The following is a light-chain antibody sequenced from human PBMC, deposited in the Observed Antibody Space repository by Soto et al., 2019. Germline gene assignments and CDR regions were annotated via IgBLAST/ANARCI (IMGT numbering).Light chain of an antibody. V-gene: IGKV3-20*01. J-gene: IGKJ5*01. CDR3: QKYTGPPTT. Sequence: DIILTQSPDTLSVSPGDRATLSCRASQTVSSNYLAWCQQRPGQAPRLLIYGASTRAAGIPDRFSGSGSGTDLTLTITSLEPEDSAVYFCQKYTGPPTTFGQGTRLEIK. CDR2: GAS. CDR1: QTVSSNY.